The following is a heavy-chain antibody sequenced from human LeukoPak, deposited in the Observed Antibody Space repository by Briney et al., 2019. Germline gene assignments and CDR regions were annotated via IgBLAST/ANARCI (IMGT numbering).Heavy chain of an antibody. V-gene: IGHV4-59*12. CDR1: GDSISSYY. Sequence: SETLSLTCTVSGDSISSYYWSWIRQPPGKGLEWIGYIYYSGSTKYNPSLKSRVTISVDRSKNQFSLKLTSVTAADTAMYYCARTFERYNWFDPWGQGTLVTVSS. J-gene: IGHJ5*02. CDR3: ARTFERYNWFDP. CDR2: IYYSGST. D-gene: IGHD3-9*01.